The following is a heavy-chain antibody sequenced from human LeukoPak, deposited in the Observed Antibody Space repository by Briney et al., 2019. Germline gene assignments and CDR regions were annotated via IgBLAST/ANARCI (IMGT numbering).Heavy chain of an antibody. Sequence: PGGSLRLSCAASGFTFSSYGMHWVRQAPGKGLEWVAVISYDGSNKYYADSVKGRFTISRDNSKNTLYLQMNSLRAEDTAVYYCARKMGYCSGGSCSRMDVWGQGTTVTVSS. J-gene: IGHJ6*02. CDR3: ARKMGYCSGGSCSRMDV. V-gene: IGHV3-30*03. D-gene: IGHD2-15*01. CDR2: ISYDGSNK. CDR1: GFTFSSYG.